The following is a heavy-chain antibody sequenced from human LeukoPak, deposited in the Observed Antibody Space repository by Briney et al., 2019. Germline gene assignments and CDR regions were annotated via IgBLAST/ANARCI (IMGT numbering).Heavy chain of an antibody. CDR1: GYTFTSCG. J-gene: IGHJ5*02. D-gene: IGHD3-3*01. CDR2: ISAYNGNT. CDR3: ARDSELPDFWSGYYRSHNWFDP. V-gene: IGHV1-18*01. Sequence: GASVKVSCKASGYTFTSCGISWVRQAPGQGLEWMGWISAYNGNTNYAQKLQGRVTMTTDTSTSTAYMELRSLRSDDTAVYYCARDSELPDFWSGYYRSHNWFDPWGQGTLVTVSS.